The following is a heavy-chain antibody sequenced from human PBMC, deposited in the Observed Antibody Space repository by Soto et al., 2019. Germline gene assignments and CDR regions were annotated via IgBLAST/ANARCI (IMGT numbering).Heavy chain of an antibody. CDR3: ARNGDCTRTGCTTGLIDS. CDR2: TSHDGVT. J-gene: IGHJ5*01. Sequence: SETLSLTCAVSSGSIDTVYWWSWVRQSPGKGLEWIGETSHDGVTNYNPSLEGRVTISIDKSKNQFYLDLNAVTAADTVMYYCARNGDCTRTGCTTGLIDS. D-gene: IGHD2-8*01. CDR1: SGSIDTVYW. V-gene: IGHV4-4*02.